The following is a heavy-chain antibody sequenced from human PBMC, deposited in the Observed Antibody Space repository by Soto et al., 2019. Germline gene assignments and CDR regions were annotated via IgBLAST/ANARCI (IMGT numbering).Heavy chain of an antibody. V-gene: IGHV3-74*01. CDR1: GIPFHMLL. CDR2: VNSDGTGT. CDR3: ARGDTGYSYGKVDL. J-gene: IGHJ5*02. Sequence: PGGAPAPSLEASGIPFHMLLIQWVRPGPGKGLVWVSRVNSDGTGTTYADSVKGRFTVSRDNAKNSVFLQMDSLRAEDAGVYFCARGDTGYSYGKVDLWGQGTLVTVYS. D-gene: IGHD5-18*01.